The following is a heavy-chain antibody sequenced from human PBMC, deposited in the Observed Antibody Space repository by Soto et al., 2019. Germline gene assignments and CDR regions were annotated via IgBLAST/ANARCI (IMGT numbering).Heavy chain of an antibody. CDR2: IKSDGSST. CDR3: VREYIARGRDSNWFDP. J-gene: IGHJ5*02. D-gene: IGHD3-10*01. Sequence: EVQLVESGGGLVQPGGSLRLSCAASGFIFSSYWMHWVRQAPGKGLVWVSRIKSDGSSTTYADSVKGRFTISRDNARNTVYLPMNSLRAEDTAVYYCVREYIARGRDSNWFDPWGQGTLVTVSS. CDR1: GFIFSSYW. V-gene: IGHV3-74*01.